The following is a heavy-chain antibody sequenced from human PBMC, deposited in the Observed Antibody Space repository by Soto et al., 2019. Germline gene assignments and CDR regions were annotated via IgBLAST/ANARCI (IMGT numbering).Heavy chain of an antibody. D-gene: IGHD7-27*01. CDR3: ARGSTGTNWGRFDP. V-gene: IGHV4-34*01. CDR1: GGSFSGYY. J-gene: IGHJ5*02. CDR2: INHSGST. Sequence: SETLSLTCAVYGGSFSGYYWSWIRQPPGKGLEWIGEINHSGSTNYNPSLKSRVTISVDTSKNQFSLNLSSVTAADTAVYYFARGSTGTNWGRFDPWGQGTLVTVSS.